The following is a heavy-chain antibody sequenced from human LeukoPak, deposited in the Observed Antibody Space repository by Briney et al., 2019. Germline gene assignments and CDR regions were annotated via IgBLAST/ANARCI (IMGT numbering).Heavy chain of an antibody. CDR1: GFIFGAYS. J-gene: IGHJ4*02. Sequence: GGSLRLSCEASGFIFGAYSMHWVRQAPGKGLERVVVISRNGASVSYANSVEGRFTISRDNSKNTLHLHMGSLRPEDMAVYYCARDGSGWYSSSPYYLDYWGQGTLVTVSS. CDR3: ARDGSGWYSSSPYYLDY. CDR2: ISRNGASV. V-gene: IGHV3-64*01. D-gene: IGHD6-19*01.